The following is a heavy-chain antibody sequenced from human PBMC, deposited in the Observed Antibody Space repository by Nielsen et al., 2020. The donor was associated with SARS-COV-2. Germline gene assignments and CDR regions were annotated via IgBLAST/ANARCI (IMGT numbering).Heavy chain of an antibody. J-gene: IGHJ3*01. CDR2: IHHSGAT. CDR1: GGSISNYY. CDR3: ARPPDT. V-gene: IGHV4-59*08. Sequence: SETLSLTCTLSGGSISNYYWSWIRQPPGKGPEWLGFIHHSGATTYNPSLESRVTMSVDTSKNQFSLKLRSVTAADTAVYYCARPPDTWGQGTMVTVSS.